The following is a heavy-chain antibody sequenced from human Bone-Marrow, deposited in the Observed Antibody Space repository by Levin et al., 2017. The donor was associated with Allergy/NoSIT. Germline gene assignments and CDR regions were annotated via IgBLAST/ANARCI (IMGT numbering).Heavy chain of an antibody. V-gene: IGHV4-59*01. J-gene: IGHJ5*02. CDR2: IYYSGST. CDR1: GGSISSYY. Sequence: SETLSLTCTVSGGSISSYYWSWIRQPPGKGLEWIGYIYYSGSTNYNPSLKSRVTISVDTSKNQFSLKLSSVTAADTAVYYCARDLGCSGGSCYIGWFDPWGQGTLVTVSS. CDR3: ARDLGCSGGSCYIGWFDP. D-gene: IGHD2-15*01.